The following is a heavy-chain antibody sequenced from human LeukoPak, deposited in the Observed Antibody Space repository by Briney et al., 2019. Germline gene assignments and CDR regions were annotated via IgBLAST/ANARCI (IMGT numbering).Heavy chain of an antibody. Sequence: SGGSLRLSCAASGFTFSSYSMNWVRQAPGKGLEWVSSISSSSNYIYYADSVKGRFTISRDNAKNSLYLQMNSLRAEDTAVYYCARDAGAVPVRGWAFDIWGQGTMVTVAS. V-gene: IGHV3-21*01. J-gene: IGHJ3*02. D-gene: IGHD2-2*01. CDR1: GFTFSSYS. CDR3: ARDAGAVPVRGWAFDI. CDR2: ISSSSNYI.